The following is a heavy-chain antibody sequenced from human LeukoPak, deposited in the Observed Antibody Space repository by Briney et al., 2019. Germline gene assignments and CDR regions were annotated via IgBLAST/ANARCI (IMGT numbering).Heavy chain of an antibody. V-gene: IGHV1-2*02. CDR3: ARAREGYYDFFSVP. CDR2: INPNSGGT. D-gene: IGHD3-3*01. Sequence: ASVKVSCKASGYTFTGQYMHWVRQAPGQGLDWMGWINPNSGGTNYAQKFQGRVTMTRDTSINTAYMELSRLRSDDTAVYYCARAREGYYDFFSVPWGQGTLVTVSS. CDR1: GYTFTGQY. J-gene: IGHJ5*02.